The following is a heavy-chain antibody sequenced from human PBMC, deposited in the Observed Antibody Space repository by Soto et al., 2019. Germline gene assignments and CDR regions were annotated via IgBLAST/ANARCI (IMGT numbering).Heavy chain of an antibody. Sequence: SETLSLTCTVSGGSISNYYWSWIRQPPGKGLEWIGYVYYSGSTNYNPSLKSRVTISVDTSKNQFSLKLSSVTAEDTAVYYCATSIAAPWYFDYWGQGTLVTVSS. CDR2: VYYSGST. J-gene: IGHJ4*02. D-gene: IGHD6-6*01. CDR1: GGSISNYY. V-gene: IGHV4-59*01. CDR3: ATSIAAPWYFDY.